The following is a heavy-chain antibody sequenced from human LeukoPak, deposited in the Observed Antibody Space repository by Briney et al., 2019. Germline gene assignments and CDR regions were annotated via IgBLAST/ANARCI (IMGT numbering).Heavy chain of an antibody. V-gene: IGHV3-30*02. D-gene: IGHD4-23*01. Sequence: GGSLRVSCAASGFTFSSSGMHWVRQAPGKGLEWVAFIRNDGSNKYYADSVKGRFTISRDDSKNTLYLQMNSLRAEDTAVYYCARDGYGGNLYYWGQGTLVTVSS. CDR3: ARDGYGGNLYY. CDR2: IRNDGSNK. CDR1: GFTFSSSG. J-gene: IGHJ4*02.